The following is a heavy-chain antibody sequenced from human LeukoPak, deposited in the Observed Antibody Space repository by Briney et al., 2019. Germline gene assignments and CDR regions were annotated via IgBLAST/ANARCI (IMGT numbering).Heavy chain of an antibody. D-gene: IGHD3-10*01. V-gene: IGHV1-18*01. CDR1: GYTFTSYG. CDR2: ISAYNGNT. CDR3: ARETWFGELLVHFDL. J-gene: IGHJ2*01. Sequence: ASVKVSCKASGYTFTSYGISWVRQAPGQGLEWMGWISAYNGNTNYAQKLQGRVTMTTDTSTSTAYMELRSLRSDDTAVYYCARETWFGELLVHFDLWGRGTLVTVSS.